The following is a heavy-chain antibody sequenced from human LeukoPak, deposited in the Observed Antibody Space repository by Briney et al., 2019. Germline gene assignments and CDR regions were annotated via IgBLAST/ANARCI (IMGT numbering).Heavy chain of an antibody. CDR2: INPSTGGT. CDR1: GYTFIDYY. J-gene: IGHJ4*02. D-gene: IGHD3-16*01. CDR3: ATLGEDKTDTPFDY. V-gene: IGHV1-2*06. Sequence: ASVKVSCTTSGYTFIDYYVHWIRQALGQGLEWMGRINPSTGGTDFAQKFQGKVSMTRDTSISTAYMELSRLGSNDTAVYYCATLGEDKTDTPFDYWGQGTLVTVSS.